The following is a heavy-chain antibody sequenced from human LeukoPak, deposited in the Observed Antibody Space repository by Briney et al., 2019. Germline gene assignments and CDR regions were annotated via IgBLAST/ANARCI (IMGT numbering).Heavy chain of an antibody. J-gene: IGHJ4*02. V-gene: IGHV4-59*01. Sequence: SETLSLTCTVSGGSISSYYWSWIRQPPGKGLEWIGYIYYSGSTNYNPSLKSRVTISVDTSKNQFSLKLSSVTAADTAVYYCARQYGSGSYYIFDYWGQGTLVTVSS. CDR2: IYYSGST. CDR1: GGSISSYY. D-gene: IGHD3-10*01. CDR3: ARQYGSGSYYIFDY.